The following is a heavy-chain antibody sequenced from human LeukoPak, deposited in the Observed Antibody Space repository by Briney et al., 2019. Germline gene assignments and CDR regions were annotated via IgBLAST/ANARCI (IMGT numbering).Heavy chain of an antibody. D-gene: IGHD1-26*01. V-gene: IGHV1-3*01. CDR3: ARERAVGATTSWFDP. CDR2: INAGNGNT. CDR1: GYTFTNYA. Sequence: ASVKVSCKASGYTFTNYAMHWVRQAPGQRLEWMGWINAGNGNTKYSQRFQGRVTITRDTSASTAYMELSSLRSEDTAVYPCARERAVGATTSWFDPWGQGTLVTVSS. J-gene: IGHJ5*02.